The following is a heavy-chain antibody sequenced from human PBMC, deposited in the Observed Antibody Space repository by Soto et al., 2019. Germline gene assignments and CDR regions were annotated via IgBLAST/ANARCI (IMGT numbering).Heavy chain of an antibody. Sequence: ASVKVSCKASGGTLNISTITWARQAPGQGLEWMGVIDPSAGSTTYAQKFQARVTMTRDTSTSTVYMEWSGLTSEDTAVYYCASHCSPRCSDWVDPWGKGTLVTVSS. V-gene: IGHV1-46*02. CDR1: GGTLNIST. J-gene: IGHJ5*02. CDR3: ASHCSPRCSDWVDP. D-gene: IGHD2-2*01. CDR2: IDPSAGST.